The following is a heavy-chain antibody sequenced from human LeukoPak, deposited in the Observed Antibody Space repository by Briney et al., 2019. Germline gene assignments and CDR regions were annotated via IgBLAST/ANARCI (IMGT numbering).Heavy chain of an antibody. V-gene: IGHV3-23*01. CDR1: GFTFSSYW. D-gene: IGHD3-9*01. J-gene: IGHJ4*02. CDR2: ISGSGGST. CDR3: AKSQLRYFDWLSGFDY. Sequence: PGGSLRLSCAASGFTFSSYWMSWVRQAPGKGLEWVSGISGSGGSTDYADSVKGRFTISRDNSKNILYLQMNSLRAEDTAVYYCAKSQLRYFDWLSGFDYWGQGALVTVSS.